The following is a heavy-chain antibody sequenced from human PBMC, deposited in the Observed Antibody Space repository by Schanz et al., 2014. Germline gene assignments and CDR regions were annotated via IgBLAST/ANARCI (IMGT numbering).Heavy chain of an antibody. CDR1: GFTFSDYY. Sequence: SCAASGFTFSDYYMTWMRQAPGKGLEWISYISNSGTYTKYADSVKGRFVISRDNARSSLYLQMSSLRDGDTAVYYCASVIMVAGNHRDGRDVWGRGTTVIVSS. D-gene: IGHD6-19*01. CDR3: ASVIMVAGNHRDGRDV. CDR2: ISNSGTYT. V-gene: IGHV3-11*03. J-gene: IGHJ6*02.